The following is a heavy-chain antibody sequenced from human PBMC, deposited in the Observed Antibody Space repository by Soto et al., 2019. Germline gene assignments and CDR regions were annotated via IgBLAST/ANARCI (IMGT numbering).Heavy chain of an antibody. Sequence: NPSETLSLTCAVYGGSFSCYYWIWIRQPPGKGLEWIGEIDHSGSTNYNPSLKSRVTISVDTSKNQFSLKLSSVTAADTAVYYCASRRVPAATRNNWFDPWGQGTLVTVSS. CDR1: GGSFSCYY. V-gene: IGHV4-34*01. D-gene: IGHD2-2*01. CDR3: ASRRVPAATRNNWFDP. J-gene: IGHJ5*02. CDR2: IDHSGST.